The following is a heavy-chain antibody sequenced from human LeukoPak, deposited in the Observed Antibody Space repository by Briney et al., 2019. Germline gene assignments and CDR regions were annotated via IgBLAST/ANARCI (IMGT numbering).Heavy chain of an antibody. Sequence: GEPLKISCKASGYIFASYWITWVRQMPGKGLEWMGIIYPDDSDTRYSPSFQGQVTLSADKSTSAAYLQWSSLKASDTAMYYCATTTTVSTGAFDIWGQGTMITVSS. D-gene: IGHD4-17*01. CDR3: ATTTTVSTGAFDI. V-gene: IGHV5-51*01. J-gene: IGHJ3*02. CDR2: IYPDDSDT. CDR1: GYIFASYW.